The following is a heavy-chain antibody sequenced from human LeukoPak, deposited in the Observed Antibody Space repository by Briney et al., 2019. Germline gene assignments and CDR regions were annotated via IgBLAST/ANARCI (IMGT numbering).Heavy chain of an antibody. V-gene: IGHV5-51*01. CDR3: ARGSGITMRVDSPYYYYHYMDV. Sequence: GESLKISCKGSGYSFTSYWIGWVRQMPGKGLEWMGTIYPGDSDTRYSPSFQGQVTISADKSISTAYLQWSSLRSEDTAVYYCARGSGITMRVDSPYYYYHYMDVWGKGTTVTISS. CDR2: IYPGDSDT. J-gene: IGHJ6*03. D-gene: IGHD3-22*01. CDR1: GYSFTSYW.